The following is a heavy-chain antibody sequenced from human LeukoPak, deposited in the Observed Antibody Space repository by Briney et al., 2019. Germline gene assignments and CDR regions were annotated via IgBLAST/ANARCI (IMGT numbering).Heavy chain of an antibody. D-gene: IGHD5-12*01. CDR1: GFTFSSYG. Sequence: GGSLRLSCAASGFTFSSYGMHWVRQDPGKRLEWVAVISYDGSNKYYAVSVKGRFTISRDNSKNTLYLQMNSLRAEDTAVYYCAKDQADIVAKYYFDYWGQGTLVTVSS. CDR2: ISYDGSNK. V-gene: IGHV3-30*18. J-gene: IGHJ4*02. CDR3: AKDQADIVAKYYFDY.